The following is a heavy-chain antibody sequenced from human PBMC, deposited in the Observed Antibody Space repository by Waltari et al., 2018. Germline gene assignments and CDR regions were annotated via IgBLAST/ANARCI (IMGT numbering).Heavy chain of an antibody. CDR2: ISSSSSYI. CDR1: GFTFSSYS. Sequence: EVQLVESGGGLVKPGGSLRLSCAASGFTFSSYSMNWVRQAPGKGLEWVSSISSSSSYIYYGDSVKGRFTISRDNAKNSLYLQMNSLRAEDTAVYYCARSGYYDFWSGYYDYYYYGIDVWGQGTTVTVSS. D-gene: IGHD3-3*01. CDR3: ARSGYYDFWSGYYDYYYYGIDV. V-gene: IGHV3-21*01. J-gene: IGHJ6*02.